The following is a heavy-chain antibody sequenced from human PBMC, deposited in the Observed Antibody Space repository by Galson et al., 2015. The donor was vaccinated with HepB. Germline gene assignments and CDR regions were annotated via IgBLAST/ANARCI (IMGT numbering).Heavy chain of an antibody. D-gene: IGHD6-19*01. J-gene: IGHJ5*02. CDR2: ISTGNGNT. CDR1: GYTFTSYP. Sequence: SVKVSCKASGYTFTSYPMHWVRQAPGQRLEWMGRISTGNGNTKYSQKFQGRVTLTRDTSASTAYMELSSLRSEDTAVYYCARTPVAGPKVFSDWFDPWGQGTLVTVSS. V-gene: IGHV1-3*04. CDR3: ARTPVAGPKVFSDWFDP.